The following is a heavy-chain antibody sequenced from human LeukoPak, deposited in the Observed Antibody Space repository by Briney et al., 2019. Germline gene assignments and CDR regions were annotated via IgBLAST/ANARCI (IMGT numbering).Heavy chain of an antibody. CDR2: ISYDGSNK. V-gene: IGHV3-30*18. CDR3: AKNDYGDS. CDR1: GFTFSSYG. Sequence: PGRSLRLSCAASGFTFSSYGMHWVRQAPGKGLEWVAVISYDGSNKYYADSVKGRFTISRDNSKNTLYLQMNSLRAEDTAVYYCAKNDYGDSWGQGTLVTVSS. J-gene: IGHJ4*02.